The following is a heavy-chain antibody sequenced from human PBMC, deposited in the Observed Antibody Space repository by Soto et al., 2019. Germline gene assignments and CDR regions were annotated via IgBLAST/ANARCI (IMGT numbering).Heavy chain of an antibody. V-gene: IGHV3-30*18. D-gene: IGHD6-19*01. CDR1: GFTLSSYG. CDR2: ISYDGDDQ. J-gene: IGHJ3*02. CDR3: AKDRGHKAVAAITGGGDFHI. Sequence: QLVESGGGVVQPGTSLRLSCVASGFTLSSYGMHWVRQAPGKGLEWVAAISYDGDDQYYGDSVRGRFTISRDHSESTVDRQRTRLGADDTGVYYCAKDRGHKAVAAITGGGDFHIWGRGTMVAVSS.